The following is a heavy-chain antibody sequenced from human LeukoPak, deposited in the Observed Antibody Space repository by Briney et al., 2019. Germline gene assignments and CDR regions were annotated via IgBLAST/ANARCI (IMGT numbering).Heavy chain of an antibody. Sequence: ASVKVSCKASGYTFTGYYMHWVRQAPGQGLEWMGWINPNSGGTNYAQKFQGRVTMTRDTSKNQFSLKLSSVTAADTAVYYCARGLGTANAFDIWGQGTMVTVSS. CDR1: GYTFTGYY. CDR3: ARGLGTANAFDI. V-gene: IGHV1-2*02. D-gene: IGHD1-1*01. CDR2: INPNSGGT. J-gene: IGHJ3*02.